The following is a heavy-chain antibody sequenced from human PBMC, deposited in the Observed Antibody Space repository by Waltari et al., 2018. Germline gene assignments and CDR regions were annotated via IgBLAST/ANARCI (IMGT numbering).Heavy chain of an antibody. D-gene: IGHD3-10*01. CDR1: GGSLSYHF. Sequence: QVPLQESGPGLVKSSETLSLTCSVSGGSLSYHFWRWVRQSPGKGLVWIGNVYYRGTTSYNPSLKSRVTISIDTSKNQFSLKLNSVTAADTAIYYCARMYYYDYYYGMDVWGQGTTVIVSS. CDR3: ARMYYYDYYYGMDV. CDR2: VYYRGTT. J-gene: IGHJ6*02. V-gene: IGHV4-59*11.